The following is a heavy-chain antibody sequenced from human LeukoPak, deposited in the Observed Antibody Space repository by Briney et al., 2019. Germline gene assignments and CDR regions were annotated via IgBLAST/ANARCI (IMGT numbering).Heavy chain of an antibody. CDR3: AKSYTSSWLKFDP. J-gene: IGHJ5*02. Sequence: SETLSLTCSVTGGSINSYYWSWIRQPPGKGLEWIGYIYYSGSTNYNPSLNSRVTMSVDTSKNQVSLKLSSVTAADTAVYYCAKSYTSSWLKFDPWGQGTLVTVSS. D-gene: IGHD6-13*01. CDR1: GGSINSYY. V-gene: IGHV4-59*01. CDR2: IYYSGST.